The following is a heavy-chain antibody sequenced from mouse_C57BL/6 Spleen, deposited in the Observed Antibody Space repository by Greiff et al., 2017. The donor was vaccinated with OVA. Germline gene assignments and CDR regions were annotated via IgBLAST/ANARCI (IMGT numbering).Heavy chain of an antibody. Sequence: EVQLQQSGPELVKPVASVKISCKASGYSFTDYNMNWVKQCNGTSLEWIGVFNPNYGTPSYNQQFKGGATLTVDQSSSTAYMQLNSLTSEDAAVYYGARGLGWFAYWGQGTLVTVSA. CDR3: ARGLGWFAY. V-gene: IGHV1-39*01. CDR1: GYSFTDYN. D-gene: IGHD4-1*01. J-gene: IGHJ3*01. CDR2: FNPNYGTP.